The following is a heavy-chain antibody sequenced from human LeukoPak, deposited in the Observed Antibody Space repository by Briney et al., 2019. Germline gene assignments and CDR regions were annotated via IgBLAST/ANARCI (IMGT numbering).Heavy chain of an antibody. CDR2: IKSRTDGGTS. Sequence: GGSLRLSCAASGFTFSNAWMTWVRQAPGKGLEWLGRIKSRTDGGTSDYAAPVKGRFTISRHDSKDTLYLQMKSLKTEDTAVYYCTTERDYYDSSGLDRWGQGTLVTVSS. V-gene: IGHV3-15*01. D-gene: IGHD3-22*01. J-gene: IGHJ5*02. CDR1: GFTFSNAW. CDR3: TTERDYYDSSGLDR.